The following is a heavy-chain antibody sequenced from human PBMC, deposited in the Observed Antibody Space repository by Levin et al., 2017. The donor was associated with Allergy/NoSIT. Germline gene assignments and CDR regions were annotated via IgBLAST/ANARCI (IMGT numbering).Heavy chain of an antibody. CDR1: GGSISSYY. CDR2: IYYSGST. CDR3: ARDRSGYCSGGSCYSHWFDP. Sequence: SETLSLTCTVSGGSISSYYWSWIRQPPGKGLEWIGYIYYSGSTNYNPSLKSRVTISVDTSKNQFSLKLSSVTAADTAVYYCARDRSGYCSGGSCYSHWFDPWGQGTLVTVSS. V-gene: IGHV4-59*01. D-gene: IGHD2-15*01. J-gene: IGHJ5*02.